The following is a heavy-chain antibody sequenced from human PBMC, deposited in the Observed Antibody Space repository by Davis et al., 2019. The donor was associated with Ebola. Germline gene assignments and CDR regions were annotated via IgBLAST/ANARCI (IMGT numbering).Heavy chain of an antibody. J-gene: IGHJ4*02. D-gene: IGHD3/OR15-3a*01. CDR2: IYYSGST. V-gene: IGHV4-61*01. CDR3: AREREGLDY. Sequence: SETLSLTCAVSGGSISSSSYYWSWIRQPPGKGLEWIGYIYYSGSTNYNPSLKSRVTISVDTSKNQFSLKLSSVTAADTAVYYCAREREGLDYWGQGTLVTVSS. CDR1: GGSISSSSYY.